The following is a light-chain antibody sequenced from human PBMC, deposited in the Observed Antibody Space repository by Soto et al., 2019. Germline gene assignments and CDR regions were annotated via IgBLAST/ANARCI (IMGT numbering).Light chain of an antibody. CDR3: AAWDDSLNAVV. CDR2: YDD. CDR1: SSNIGNNA. J-gene: IGLJ2*01. Sequence: QSVLTQPPSVSEAPRQRVTISCSGSSSNIGNNAVNWYQQLPGKAPKLLIYYDDLPPSGVSDRFSGSKSGTSASLAISGLQSEDEADYYCAAWDDSLNAVVFGGGTKRTVL. V-gene: IGLV1-36*01.